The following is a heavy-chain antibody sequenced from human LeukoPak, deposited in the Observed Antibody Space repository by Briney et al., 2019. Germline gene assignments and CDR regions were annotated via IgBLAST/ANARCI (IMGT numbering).Heavy chain of an antibody. CDR3: ARLAGGDYRPTAEFLNDY. V-gene: IGHV5-51*01. J-gene: IGHJ4*02. CDR2: FYHGGSDT. D-gene: IGHD4-17*01. Sequence: GESLKICCKGSGYSISSYWIGWVRQLPGKRLEWMVIFYHGGSDTRYSPSFQGQVTISADKSISPAYLQWSSLNASDTAMYYCARLAGGDYRPTAEFLNDYWGQGTLVTVSS. CDR1: GYSISSYW.